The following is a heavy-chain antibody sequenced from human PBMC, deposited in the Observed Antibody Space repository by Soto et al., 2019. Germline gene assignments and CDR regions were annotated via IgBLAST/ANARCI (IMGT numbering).Heavy chain of an antibody. CDR1: GGSISSSSYY. Sequence: SETLSLTCTVSGGSISSSSYYWGWIRQPPGKGLEWIGSIYYSGSTYYNPSLKSRVTISVDTSKNQFSLKLSSVTAADTAVYCCARHVQGGGDDYGMDVWGQGTTVS. CDR2: IYYSGST. V-gene: IGHV4-39*01. D-gene: IGHD3-16*01. CDR3: ARHVQGGGDDYGMDV. J-gene: IGHJ6*02.